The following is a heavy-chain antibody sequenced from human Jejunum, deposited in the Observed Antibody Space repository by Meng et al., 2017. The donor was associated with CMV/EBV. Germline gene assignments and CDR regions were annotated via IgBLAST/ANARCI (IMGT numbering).Heavy chain of an antibody. CDR2: IKNKANSYSI. D-gene: IGHD6-6*01. Sequence: AFTVSEQYMDWVRQATGKGLEWVARIKNKANSYSIDYAASVKGRFTISRDDSKNTLYLQMNSLKTDDTAVYYCIRVKLGSSKYFDLWGRGTLVTVSS. CDR3: IRVKLGSSKYFDL. CDR1: AFTVSEQY. J-gene: IGHJ2*01. V-gene: IGHV3-72*01.